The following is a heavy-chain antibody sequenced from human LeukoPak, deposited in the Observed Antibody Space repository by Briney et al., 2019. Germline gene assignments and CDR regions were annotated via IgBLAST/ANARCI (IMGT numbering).Heavy chain of an antibody. CDR1: GGSPSTYY. V-gene: IGHV4-59*01. J-gene: IGHJ5*02. CDR3: ARDLGFHNWFDP. CDR2: IYYTGST. Sequence: MTSETLSLTCTVSGGSPSTYYWSWIRQPPGKGLEWIGYIYYTGSTNYNPSLKSRVTISVDTSKNQFSLKLSSVTAADTAVYYCARDLGFHNWFDPWGQGTLVTVSS. D-gene: IGHD5-12*01.